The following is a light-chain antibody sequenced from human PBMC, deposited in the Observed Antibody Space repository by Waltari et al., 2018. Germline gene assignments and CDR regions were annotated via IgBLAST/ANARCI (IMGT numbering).Light chain of an antibody. V-gene: IGKV2-28*01. CDR1: QSLLHSSGYNY. CDR2: LGS. Sequence: DIVMTQSPLSLPVTPGEPASISCRSSQSLLHSSGYNYLDWFLQKPGQSPQLLIYLGSNRASGVPDRFSGSGSGTHFTLKISRVEAEDVGVYYCMQSLQTPPTFGQGTKVEIK. CDR3: MQSLQTPPT. J-gene: IGKJ1*01.